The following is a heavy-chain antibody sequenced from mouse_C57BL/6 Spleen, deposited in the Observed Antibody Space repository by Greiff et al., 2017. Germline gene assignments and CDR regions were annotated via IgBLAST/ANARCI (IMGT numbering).Heavy chain of an antibody. CDR1: GYTFTDYY. Sequence: EVQLQQSGPELVKPGASVKISCKASGYTFTDYYMNWVKQSHGKSLEWIGDINPNNGGTSYNQKFKGKATLTVDKSSSTAYMERRSLTSEDSAVYYCAITTVVAKYFDYWGQGTTLTVSS. D-gene: IGHD1-1*01. CDR3: AITTVVAKYFDY. J-gene: IGHJ2*01. V-gene: IGHV1-26*01. CDR2: INPNNGGT.